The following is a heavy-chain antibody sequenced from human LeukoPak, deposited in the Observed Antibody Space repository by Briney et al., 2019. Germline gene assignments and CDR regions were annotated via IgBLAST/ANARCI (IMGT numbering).Heavy chain of an antibody. J-gene: IGHJ5*02. CDR3: KQETAYDILTGYYRGWFDP. CDR2: LNSQIDGGTT. D-gene: IGHD3-9*01. Sequence: GGSLRLSCAASGFTFNTAWMRWVRQAPVKGLDCVGRLNSQIDGGTTDYAAPVKGRFTISRDDSQNTLFLRMSSLKTEDTAVFFCKQETAYDILTGYYRGWFDPWGQGILVTVSS. CDR1: GFTFNTAW. V-gene: IGHV3-15*01.